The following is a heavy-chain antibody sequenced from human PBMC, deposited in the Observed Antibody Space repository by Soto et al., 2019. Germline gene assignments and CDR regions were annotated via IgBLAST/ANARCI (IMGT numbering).Heavy chain of an antibody. Sequence: SETLSLTCAVYGGSFSGYYLSWIRQPPGKGLEWIGEINHSGSTNYNPSLKSRVTISVDTSKNQFSLKLSSVTAADTAVYYCARAVWFGELYYYYGMDVWGQGTTVTVS. CDR2: INHSGST. D-gene: IGHD3-10*01. V-gene: IGHV4-34*01. CDR3: ARAVWFGELYYYYGMDV. J-gene: IGHJ6*02. CDR1: GGSFSGYY.